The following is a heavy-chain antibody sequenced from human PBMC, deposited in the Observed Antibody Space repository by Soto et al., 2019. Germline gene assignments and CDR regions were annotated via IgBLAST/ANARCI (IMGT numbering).Heavy chain of an antibody. J-gene: IGHJ4*02. CDR1: KYSFTNYW. V-gene: IGHV5-10-1*01. CDR2: IDPSDSYT. D-gene: IGHD2-2*01. Sequence: GESLKISCKGSKYSFTNYWITWVRQMPGKGLEWMGTIDPSDSYTTYSPSFQGHVTISADKSITTAYPQWSSLKASDTAMYYCARPFCTSTSCYHYFDYWGQGTQVTVSS. CDR3: ARPFCTSTSCYHYFDY.